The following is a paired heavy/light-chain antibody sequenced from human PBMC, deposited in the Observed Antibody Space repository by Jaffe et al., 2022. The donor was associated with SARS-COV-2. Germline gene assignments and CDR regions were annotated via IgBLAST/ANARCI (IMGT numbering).Light chain of an antibody. V-gene: IGKV3-11*01. CDR2: DAS. CDR1: QSVSSY. Sequence: EIVLTQSPATLSLSPGERATLSCRASQSVSSYLAWYQQKPGQAPRLLIYDASNRATGIPARFSGSGSGTDFTLTISSLEPEDFAVYYCQQRSNWPLLTFGGGTKVEIK. CDR3: QQRSNWPLLT. J-gene: IGKJ4*01.
Heavy chain of an antibody. CDR2: ISGSGGST. CDR1: GFTFSSYA. D-gene: IGHD2-2*01. CDR3: AKIESGYCSSTSCYRRGLEY. V-gene: IGHV3-23*01. Sequence: EVQLLESGGGLVQPGGSLRLSCAASGFTFSSYAMSWVRQAPGKGLEWVSAISGSGGSTYYADSVKGRFTISRDNSKNTLYLQMNSLRAEDTAVYYCAKIESGYCSSTSCYRRGLEYWGQGTLVTVSS. J-gene: IGHJ4*02.